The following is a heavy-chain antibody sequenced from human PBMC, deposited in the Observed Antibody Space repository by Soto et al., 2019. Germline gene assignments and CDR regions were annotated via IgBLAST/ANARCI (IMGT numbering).Heavy chain of an antibody. CDR2: IYYSGST. D-gene: IGHD2-21*02. CDR3: ARDLWGYCGTDCYPLDV. CDR1: GGSISSGGYY. V-gene: IGHV4-61*08. J-gene: IGHJ6*02. Sequence: SETLSLTCTVSGGSISSGGYYWSWIRQHPGKGLEWIGSIYYSGSTDYNPSFKSRVTVSVDTSKNQFSLKLNSVTAADTAVYYCARDLWGYCGTDCYPLDVWGQGTTVTVSS.